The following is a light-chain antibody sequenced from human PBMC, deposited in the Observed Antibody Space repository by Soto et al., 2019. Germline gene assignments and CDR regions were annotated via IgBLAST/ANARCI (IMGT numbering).Light chain of an antibody. J-gene: IGLJ1*01. CDR3: SSYTTRSTHV. V-gene: IGLV2-14*01. Sequence: QSVLTQPASVSGSPGQSITISCTGTSSDVGGYKYVSWYQHYPGKAPKLMIYEVSNRPSGVSNRFSGSKSGNTASLTISGLQAEDEADYYCSSYTTRSTHVFGTGTKVTVL. CDR2: EVS. CDR1: SSDVGGYKY.